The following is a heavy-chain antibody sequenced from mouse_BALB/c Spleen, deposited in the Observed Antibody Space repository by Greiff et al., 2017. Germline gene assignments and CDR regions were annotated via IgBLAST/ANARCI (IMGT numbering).Heavy chain of an antibody. CDR1: GYTFTSYW. D-gene: IGHD4-1*01. CDR2: IDPSDSYT. V-gene: IGHV1-69*02. CDR3: ARGPWDEEGY. Sequence: QVQLQQPGAELVKPGASVKLSCKASGYTFTSYWMHWVKQRPGQGLEWIGEIDPSDSYTNYNQKFKGKATLTVDKSSSTAYMQLSSLTSEDSAVYYCARGPWDEEGYWGQGTTLTVSS. J-gene: IGHJ2*01.